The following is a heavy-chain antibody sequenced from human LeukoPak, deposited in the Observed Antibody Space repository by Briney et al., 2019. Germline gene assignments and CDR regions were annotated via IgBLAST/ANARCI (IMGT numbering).Heavy chain of an antibody. CDR3: ARIGGSASTLSAFDI. D-gene: IGHD2-15*01. V-gene: IGHV4-4*07. CDR2: IYINGNT. Sequence: SETPSLTCTVSGGSVTSYFWTWIRQPAGKGLEWIGRIYINGNTNYNSSLKSRVTISVNKSKNQFSLKLNSVTAADTAMYYCARIGGSASTLSAFDIWGQGTRVTVSS. CDR1: GGSVTSYF. J-gene: IGHJ3*02.